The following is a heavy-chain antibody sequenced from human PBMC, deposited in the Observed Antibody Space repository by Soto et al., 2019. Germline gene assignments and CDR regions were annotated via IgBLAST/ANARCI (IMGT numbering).Heavy chain of an antibody. V-gene: IGHV3-30*03. CDR1: GFTFSTYA. CDR2: LLYDGTMT. Sequence: QVQLVESGGGVVQPGRALRLSCAASGFTFSTYAMHWVRQDPGKGLEWVAILLYDGTMTYYADSVKGRFTISRDTSKNTLYLQMHILRADETAVYYCVRTRVRGVPVLGYWGQGALVTVSS. J-gene: IGHJ4*02. CDR3: VRTRVRGVPVLGY. D-gene: IGHD3-10*01.